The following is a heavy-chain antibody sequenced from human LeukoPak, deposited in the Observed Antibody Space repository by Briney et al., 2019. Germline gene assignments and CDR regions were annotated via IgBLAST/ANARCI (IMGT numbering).Heavy chain of an antibody. CDR1: GYTFTSYY. CDR2: INPSGGST. CDR3: ARDRPYYYDSSGYYSFDY. D-gene: IGHD3-22*01. V-gene: IGHV1-46*01. J-gene: IGHJ4*02. Sequence: ASVKVSCKASGYTFTSYYMHWVRQAPGQGLEWMGIINPSGGSTSYAQKFQGRVTMTRDTSTSTVYMELSSLRSDDTAVYYCARDRPYYYDSSGYYSFDYWGQGTLVTVSS.